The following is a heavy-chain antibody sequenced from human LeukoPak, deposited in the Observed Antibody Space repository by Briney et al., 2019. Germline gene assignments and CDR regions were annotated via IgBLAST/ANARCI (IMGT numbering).Heavy chain of an antibody. V-gene: IGHV4-30-4*08. J-gene: IGHJ4*02. CDR1: GGSISSGDYY. CDR2: IYYSGST. CDR3: ARGSFYDFWSGREKRPLDY. Sequence: SETLSLTXTVSGGSISSGDYYWSWIRQPPGKGLEWIGYIYYSGSTYYNPSLKSRVTISVDTSKNQFSLKLSSVTAADTAVYYCARGSFYDFWSGREKRPLDYWGQGTLVTVSS. D-gene: IGHD3-3*01.